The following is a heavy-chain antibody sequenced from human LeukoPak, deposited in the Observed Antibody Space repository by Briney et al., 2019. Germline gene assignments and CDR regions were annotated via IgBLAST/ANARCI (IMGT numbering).Heavy chain of an antibody. CDR1: GGSISSYY. CDR3: ARAYYYDSSGYYFFDY. J-gene: IGHJ4*02. D-gene: IGHD3-22*01. Sequence: PSETLSLTCTVSGGSISSYYWSWIRQPAGKGLEWIGRIYTSGSTNYNPSLKSRVTISVDKSKNQFSLELSSVTAADTAVYYCARAYYYDSSGYYFFDYWGQGTLVTVSS. CDR2: IYTSGST. V-gene: IGHV4-4*07.